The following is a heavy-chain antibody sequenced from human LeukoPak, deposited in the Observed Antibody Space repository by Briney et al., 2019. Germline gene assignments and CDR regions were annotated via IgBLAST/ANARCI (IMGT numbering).Heavy chain of an antibody. D-gene: IGHD3-3*02. Sequence: SVKVSCKASGGTFSSYAISWVRQAPGQGLEWMGGIIPIFGTANYAQKFQDRVTITRDRSMSTAYMELSSLRSEDTAMYYCASSNEGYYMDVWGKGTTVTVSS. V-gene: IGHV1-69*05. J-gene: IGHJ6*03. CDR2: IIPIFGTA. CDR3: ASSNEGYYMDV. CDR1: GGTFSSYA.